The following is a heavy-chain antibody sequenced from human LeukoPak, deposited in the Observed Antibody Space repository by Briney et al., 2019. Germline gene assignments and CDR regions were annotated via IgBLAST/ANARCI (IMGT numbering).Heavy chain of an antibody. V-gene: IGHV4-31*03. J-gene: IGHJ4*02. Sequence: PSETLSLTCTVSGGSISSGGYYWRWIRQHPGKGLEWIGYIYYSGSTYYNPSLKSRVTISVDTSKNQFSLKLSSVTAADTAVYYCARGLVRDGYNLHYFDYWGQGTLVTVSS. CDR1: GGSISSGGYY. CDR2: IYYSGST. D-gene: IGHD5-24*01. CDR3: ARGLVRDGYNLHYFDY.